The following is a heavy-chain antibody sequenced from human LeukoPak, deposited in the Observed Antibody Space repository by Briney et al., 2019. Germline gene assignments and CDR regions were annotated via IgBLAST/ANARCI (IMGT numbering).Heavy chain of an antibody. J-gene: IGHJ4*02. CDR3: ARYGDYGSYFDY. CDR2: IYYSGST. V-gene: IGHV4-39*01. Sequence: SETLPLTCTVSGGSISSSSYYWGWIRQPPGKGLEWIGSIYYSGSTYYNPSLKSRVTISVDTSKNQFSLKLSSVTAADTAVYYCARYGDYGSYFDYWGQGTLVTVSS. CDR1: GGSISSSSYY. D-gene: IGHD4-17*01.